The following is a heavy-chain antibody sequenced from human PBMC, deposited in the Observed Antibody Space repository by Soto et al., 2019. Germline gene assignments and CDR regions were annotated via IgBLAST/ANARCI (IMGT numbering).Heavy chain of an antibody. CDR3: ARDEGLAATGPFDY. V-gene: IGHV1-18*04. D-gene: IGHD6-13*01. Sequence: ASVKNSRKASGYTFTRYGVSLVRQAPGQGLEWMGWISAYNGNTNYAQKIQGRVTMNTDTSTSTAFMELRSLRSDDTAVYYCARDEGLAATGPFDYWGQGTLVTVSS. J-gene: IGHJ4*02. CDR1: GYTFTRYG. CDR2: ISAYNGNT.